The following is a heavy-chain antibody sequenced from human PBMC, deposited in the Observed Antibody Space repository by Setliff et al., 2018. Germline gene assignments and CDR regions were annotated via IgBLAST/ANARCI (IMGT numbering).Heavy chain of an antibody. CDR3: SRLVRYCTTTTCQRASGAEF. V-gene: IGHV1-18*01. D-gene: IGHD2-8*01. Sequence: ASVKVSCKASGYTFTNYGINWVRQAPGQGLEWMGWISAYTGNTNYAQKLQGRVSMTTDTSTSTAYMELRSLTSDDTAVYYCSRLVRYCTTTTCQRASGAEFWGQGTLVTVAS. CDR2: ISAYTGNT. CDR1: GYTFTNYG. J-gene: IGHJ4*02.